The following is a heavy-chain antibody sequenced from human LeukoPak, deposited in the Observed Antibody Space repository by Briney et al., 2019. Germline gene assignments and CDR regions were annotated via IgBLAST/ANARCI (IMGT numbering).Heavy chain of an antibody. CDR1: GGSISSGNYF. CDR2: ISYSGRT. Sequence: SETLSLTCTDAGGSISSGNYFWSWIRHLPGKGLEWIGYISYSGRTYYNPSLKSRVTISADTSKNQLSLKLSSVTAADTAMYYSATSEGSTECFQHWGQGTLVTVSS. D-gene: IGHD3-10*01. CDR3: ATSEGSTECFQH. V-gene: IGHV4-31*02. J-gene: IGHJ1*01.